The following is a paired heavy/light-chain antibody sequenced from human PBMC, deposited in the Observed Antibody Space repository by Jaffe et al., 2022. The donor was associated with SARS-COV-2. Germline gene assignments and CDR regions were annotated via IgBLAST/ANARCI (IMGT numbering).Light chain of an antibody. J-gene: IGLJ1*01. CDR3: SSYTSSSTLDYV. Sequence: QSALTQPASVSGSPGQSITISCTGTSSDVGGYNYVSWYQQHPGKAPKLMIYEVSNRPSGVSNRFSGSKSGNTASLTISGLQAEDEADYYCSSYTSSSTLDYVFGTGTKVTVL. V-gene: IGLV2-14*01. CDR2: EVS. CDR1: SSDVGGYNY.
Heavy chain of an antibody. CDR1: GGSISSGSYY. CDR3: ARDLRDYGDYGAAGYADYYYGMDV. J-gene: IGHJ6*02. Sequence: QVQLQESGPGLVKPSQTLSLTCTVSGGSISSGSYYWSWIRQPAGKGLEWIGRIYTSGSTNYNPSLKSRVTISVDTSKNQFSLKLSSVTAADTAVYYCARDLRDYGDYGAAGYADYYYGMDVWGQGTTVTVSS. CDR2: IYTSGST. D-gene: IGHD4-17*01. V-gene: IGHV4-61*02.